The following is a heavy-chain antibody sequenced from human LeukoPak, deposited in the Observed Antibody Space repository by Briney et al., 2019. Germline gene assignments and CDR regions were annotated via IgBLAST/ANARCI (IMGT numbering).Heavy chain of an antibody. Sequence: PSETLSLTCTVSGGSMSSYYWNWIRQSPGKGLEWIGYIYYSGTSNYNPSLKRRVTISVDTSKNQFSLKLNSVTAADTAVYYCAGSYYSGSYYWFDPWGQGTLVTVSS. V-gene: IGHV4-59*01. CDR2: IYYSGTS. CDR1: GGSMSSYY. CDR3: AGSYYSGSYYWFDP. J-gene: IGHJ5*02. D-gene: IGHD1-26*01.